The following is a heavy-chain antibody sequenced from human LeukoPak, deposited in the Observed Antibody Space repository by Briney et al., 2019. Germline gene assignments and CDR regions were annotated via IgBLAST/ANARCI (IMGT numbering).Heavy chain of an antibody. CDR1: GGSFSGYY. V-gene: IGHV4-34*01. CDR3: ARDAGYSYGYPWDY. CDR2: INHSGST. D-gene: IGHD5-18*01. Sequence: SETLSLTCAVYGGSFSGYYWSWIRQPPGKGLEWIGEINHSGSTNYNPSLKSRVTISVDTSKNQFSLKLSSVTAADTAVYYCARDAGYSYGYPWDYWGQGTLVTVSS. J-gene: IGHJ4*02.